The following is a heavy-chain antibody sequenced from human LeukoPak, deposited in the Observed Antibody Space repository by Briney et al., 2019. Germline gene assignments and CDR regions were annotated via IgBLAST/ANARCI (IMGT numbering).Heavy chain of an antibody. D-gene: IGHD6-13*01. Sequence: GGSLRLSCAASGFTFSTYAMSWVRQAAGKGLEWVSLISGSGGGTYYADSVKGRFTISRDNSKNTLYLQLNSLRVDDTAVYYCARHLTDLTFISRIAGAGTKTPVWGKGTTVTVSS. V-gene: IGHV3-23*01. J-gene: IGHJ6*04. CDR1: GFTFSTYA. CDR3: ARHLTDLTFISRIAGAGTKTPV. CDR2: ISGSGGGT.